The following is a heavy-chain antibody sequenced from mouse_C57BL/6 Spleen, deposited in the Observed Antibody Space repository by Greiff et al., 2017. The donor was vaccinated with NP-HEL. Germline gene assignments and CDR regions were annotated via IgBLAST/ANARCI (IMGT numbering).Heavy chain of an antibody. V-gene: IGHV1-22*01. Sequence: EVKLQQSGPELVKPGASVKMSCKASGYTFTDYNMHWVKQSHGKSLEWIGYINPNNGGTSYNQKFKGKATLTVNKSSSTAYMELRSLTSEDSAVYYCASSLNYYGSSYDYWGQGTTLTVSS. D-gene: IGHD1-1*01. J-gene: IGHJ2*01. CDR2: INPNNGGT. CDR1: GYTFTDYN. CDR3: ASSLNYYGSSYDY.